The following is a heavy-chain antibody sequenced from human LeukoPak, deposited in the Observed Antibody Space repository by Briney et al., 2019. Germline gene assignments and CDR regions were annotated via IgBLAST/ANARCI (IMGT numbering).Heavy chain of an antibody. J-gene: IGHJ4*02. CDR1: GGSISLYY. CDR3: ARGRGSLTY. Sequence: SETLSLTCTVSGGSISLYYWSWIRQPPGKGLEWIGYFYDTRSPKYNPSLERRVTISVDMSRNQFSLNITSVTAADTAVYYCARGRGSLTYWGQGTLATVSS. CDR2: FYDTRSP. D-gene: IGHD3-10*01. V-gene: IGHV4-59*01.